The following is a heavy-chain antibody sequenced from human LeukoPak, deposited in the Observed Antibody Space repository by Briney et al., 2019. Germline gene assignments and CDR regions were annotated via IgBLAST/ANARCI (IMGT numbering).Heavy chain of an antibody. CDR1: GFTFSNYA. CDR2: IVGRGGRT. CDR3: SKWGDYDVLTCYYDSDF. D-gene: IGHD3-9*01. Sequence: PGGSLRLPCAASGFTFSNYAMSGVREAPGKGLEWVSAIVGRGGRTYYADSVKVRFSISRDNTKNTLFLQMNSLRVEDTALYYCSKWGDYDVLTCYYDSDFWGQGTLVTVSS. V-gene: IGHV3-23*01. J-gene: IGHJ4*02.